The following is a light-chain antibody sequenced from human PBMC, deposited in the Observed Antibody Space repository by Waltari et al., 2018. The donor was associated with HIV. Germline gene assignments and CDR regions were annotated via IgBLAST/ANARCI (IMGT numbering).Light chain of an antibody. V-gene: IGLV3-21*02. CDR1: NIRSKS. CDR2: DAR. J-gene: IGLJ3*02. CDR3: QVWDSSSVHWV. Sequence: SYVLTPPPSVSVAPGQTARITCGGDNIRSKSVHWYQQKSGKAPVVVVSDARDRPSGIPERFSGSNSVNTATLTISGVEVGDEADYYCQVWDSSSVHWVFGGGTKLTV.